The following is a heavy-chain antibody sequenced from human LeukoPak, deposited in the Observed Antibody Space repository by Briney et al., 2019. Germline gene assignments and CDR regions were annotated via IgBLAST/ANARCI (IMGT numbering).Heavy chain of an antibody. Sequence: SETLSLTCTVSGGSISSYYWSWIRQPPGKGLEWIGYIYYSGSTNYNPSLKSRVTISVDTSKNQFSLKLSSVTAADTAVYYCARGGGWYEKDYWGQGTLVTVSS. V-gene: IGHV4-59*08. J-gene: IGHJ4*02. CDR1: GGSISSYY. CDR3: ARGGGWYEKDY. D-gene: IGHD6-19*01. CDR2: IYYSGST.